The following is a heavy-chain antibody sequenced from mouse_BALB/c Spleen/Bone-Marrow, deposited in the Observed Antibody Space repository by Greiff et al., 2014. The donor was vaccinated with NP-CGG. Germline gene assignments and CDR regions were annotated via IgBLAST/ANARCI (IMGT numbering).Heavy chain of an antibody. V-gene: IGHV5-6-3*01. Sequence: EVHLVESGGGLVQPGGSLKLSCAASGFTFSRYGMSWVRQTPDKRLELVATINSNGGSTYYPDSVKGRFTISRDNAKNTLYLQMSSLKSEDKAMYYCARDGPYFFDYWGRGTTLTVSS. CDR1: GFTFSRYG. CDR3: ARDGPYFFDY. D-gene: IGHD2-10*01. J-gene: IGHJ2*01. CDR2: INSNGGST.